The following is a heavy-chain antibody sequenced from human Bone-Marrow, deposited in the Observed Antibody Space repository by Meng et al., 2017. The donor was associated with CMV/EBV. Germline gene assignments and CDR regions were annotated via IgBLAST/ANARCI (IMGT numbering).Heavy chain of an antibody. CDR3: AKALGQNYRYIFDY. CDR2: IQYDGSET. J-gene: IGHJ4*02. Sequence: GESLKISCAASGFTFNSYGMNWVRQAPGKGLEWVAFIQYDGSETYYADSVKGRFTISRDNSKNTVYLQMNSLRPEETTMYYCAKALGQNYRYIFDYWGQGTLVTVSS. V-gene: IGHV3-30*02. CDR1: GFTFNSYG. D-gene: IGHD5-24*01.